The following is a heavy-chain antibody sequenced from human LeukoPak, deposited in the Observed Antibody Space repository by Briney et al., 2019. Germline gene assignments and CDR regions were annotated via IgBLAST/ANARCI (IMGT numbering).Heavy chain of an antibody. D-gene: IGHD5-18*01. Sequence: GESLKISCKASGYGFPSYWIGWVRQMPGKGLEWMGIIYPGDSDTRYNPSFQGQVTISADKSTSTAYLQWSSLKASDTAMYYCARLRQLWTLDYWGQGTLVTVSS. CDR1: GYGFPSYW. J-gene: IGHJ4*02. V-gene: IGHV5-51*01. CDR2: IYPGDSDT. CDR3: ARLRQLWTLDY.